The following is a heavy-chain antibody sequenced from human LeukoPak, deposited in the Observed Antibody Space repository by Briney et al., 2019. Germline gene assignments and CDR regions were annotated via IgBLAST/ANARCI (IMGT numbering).Heavy chain of an antibody. V-gene: IGHV4-4*07. CDR2: IYTSGST. Sequence: SETLSLTCTVSGGSITSYYWSWIRQPAGKGLEWIGRIYTSGSTYYNPSLKSRVTMSVDTSKNQFSLKLSSVTDADTAVYYCARRGQWLGDYFDYWGQGTLVTVSS. CDR3: ARRGQWLGDYFDY. CDR1: GGSITSYY. J-gene: IGHJ4*02. D-gene: IGHD6-19*01.